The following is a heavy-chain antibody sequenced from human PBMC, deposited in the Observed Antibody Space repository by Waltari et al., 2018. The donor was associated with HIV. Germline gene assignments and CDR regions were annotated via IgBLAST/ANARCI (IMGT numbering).Heavy chain of an antibody. J-gene: IGHJ4*02. V-gene: IGHV4-39*01. CDR1: GGSISSSDYY. CDR3: ARHLRGHGFLAKLYYFDF. Sequence: QLQMQESGPGLVKPSETLSLTCSFSGGSISSSDYYWGWIRQSPGKGLEWIGNIYYGGSTYYNPSLQSRVTISVDTSKNQFSLRLNSVTAADTAVYFCARHLRGHGFLAKLYYFDFWGQGALVTVSS. D-gene: IGHD3-3*01. CDR2: IYYGGST.